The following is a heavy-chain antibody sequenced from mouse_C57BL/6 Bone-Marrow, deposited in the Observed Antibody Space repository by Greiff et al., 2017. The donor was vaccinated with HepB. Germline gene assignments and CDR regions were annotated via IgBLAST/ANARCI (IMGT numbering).Heavy chain of an antibody. Sequence: EVKLMESGGGLVKPGGSLKLSCAASGFTFSDYGMHWVRQAPEKGLEWVAYISSGSSTIYYADTVKGRFTISRDNAKNTLFLQMTSLRSEDTAMYYCARLILYWYFDVWGTGTTVTVSS. CDR3: ARLILYWYFDV. CDR1: GFTFSDYG. CDR2: ISSGSSTI. V-gene: IGHV5-17*01. J-gene: IGHJ1*03.